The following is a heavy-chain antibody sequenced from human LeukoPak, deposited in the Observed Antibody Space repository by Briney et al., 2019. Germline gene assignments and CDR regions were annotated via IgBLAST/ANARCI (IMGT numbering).Heavy chain of an antibody. CDR3: ARKYCSGGSCYLYFQH. Sequence: GGSLRLSCAASGFTFSRYWMHWVRQAPGKGLEWVSYISSSGSTIYYADSVKGRFTISRDNAKNSLYLQMNSLRAEDTAVYYCARKYCSGGSCYLYFQHWGQGTLVTVSS. CDR1: GFTFSRYW. V-gene: IGHV3-48*04. D-gene: IGHD2-15*01. J-gene: IGHJ1*01. CDR2: ISSSGSTI.